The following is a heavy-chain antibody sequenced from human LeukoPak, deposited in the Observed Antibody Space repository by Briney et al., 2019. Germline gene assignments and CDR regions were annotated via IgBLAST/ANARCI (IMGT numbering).Heavy chain of an antibody. Sequence: PSETLSLTCTVSGGSMSSFYWSWIRQPPGKGLEWIAYIYYSGTTKYNPSFESRVTLSVDTSKNQFSLKLNSVTAADTAVYYCARQRVGAISWFDPWGQGTLVTVSS. J-gene: IGHJ5*02. CDR1: GGSMSSFY. V-gene: IGHV4-59*08. CDR3: ARQRVGAISWFDP. D-gene: IGHD1-26*01. CDR2: IYYSGTT.